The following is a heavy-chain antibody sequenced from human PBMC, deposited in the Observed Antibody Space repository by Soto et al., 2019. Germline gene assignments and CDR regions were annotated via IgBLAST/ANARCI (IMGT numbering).Heavy chain of an antibody. D-gene: IGHD1-26*01. CDR3: ARDRVGTTRDKAPDF. V-gene: IGHV3-7*01. CDR2: MNQDGSEK. Sequence: GGSLRLSCAASGFTFSSYWMSWVRQTPGEGLEWVANMNQDGSEKYYVDSMKGRFTISRDNAKNSLYLQMNSLRAEDTAVYYCARDRVGTTRDKAPDFWGQGTLVTVSS. CDR1: GFTFSSYW. J-gene: IGHJ4*02.